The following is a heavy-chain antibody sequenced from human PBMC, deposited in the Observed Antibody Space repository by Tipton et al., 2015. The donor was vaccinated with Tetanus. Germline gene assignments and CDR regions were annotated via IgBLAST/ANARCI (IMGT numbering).Heavy chain of an antibody. CDR3: ARAGMVTDDRSKFDS. J-gene: IGHJ4*02. V-gene: IGHV4-30-2*01. CDR1: GDSITSSKYS. Sequence: LRLSCTVSGDSITSSKYSWNWIRQPPGKGLEWIGYVYHTGSTYYKPSLKSRVTMSVDRSMNQFSLNLNSVTAADTAVYYCARAGMVTDDRSKFDSWGQGSLVSVSS. D-gene: IGHD2-21*02. CDR2: VYHTGST.